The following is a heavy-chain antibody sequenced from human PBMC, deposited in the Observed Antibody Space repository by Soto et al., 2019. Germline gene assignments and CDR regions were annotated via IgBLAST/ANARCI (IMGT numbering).Heavy chain of an antibody. D-gene: IGHD2-8*01. J-gene: IGHJ4*02. Sequence: QITLKESGPTLVTPTQPLPLTCTFSGFSLTTSAVGVGWVRQPPGKALEWLALFYWNDDKRHSPSLKNSLTITKNTSKNQEVLTMSSMDPVDTATYYCTHRRAGLNGVWGQGTLVTVSS. V-gene: IGHV2-5*01. CDR2: FYWNDDK. CDR3: THRRAGLNGV. CDR1: GFSLTTSAVG.